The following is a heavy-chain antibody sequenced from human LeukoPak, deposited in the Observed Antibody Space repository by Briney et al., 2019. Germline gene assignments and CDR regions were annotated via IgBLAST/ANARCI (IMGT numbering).Heavy chain of an antibody. D-gene: IGHD2-2*01. J-gene: IGHJ6*04. V-gene: IGHV3-48*03. CDR1: GFTFSSYE. CDR2: ISCSCSTI. CDR3: ARGEYQLLHYYYHGMDV. Sequence: QPGGSLRLSCAASGFTFSSYEMNWVRQAPGKGLEWVSYISCSCSTIYYADSVKGRFTISRDNARHSLYLQMNTLRAEDTAVYYCARGEYQLLHYYYHGMDVWGKGTTVTVSS.